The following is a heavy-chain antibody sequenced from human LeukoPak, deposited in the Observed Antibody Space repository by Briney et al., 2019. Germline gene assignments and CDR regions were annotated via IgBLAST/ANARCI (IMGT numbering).Heavy chain of an antibody. CDR1: GYTFTSSD. J-gene: IGHJ5*02. Sequence: SLKVSCTAFGYTFTSSDFNWVREATGPGLEWMGWRDPNSGNTGYAQKFQVRVAMIRDTSIITAYMELGSLRSAYTAVYYCVGVQPEMSTAWGQGTLVTVSS. CDR3: VGVQPEMSTA. V-gene: IGHV1-8*01. D-gene: IGHD5-24*01. CDR2: RDPNSGNT.